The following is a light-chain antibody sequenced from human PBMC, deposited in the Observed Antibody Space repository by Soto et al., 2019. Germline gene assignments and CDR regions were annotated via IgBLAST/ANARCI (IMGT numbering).Light chain of an antibody. V-gene: IGKV1-39*01. CDR3: QQSYSTPIT. J-gene: IGKJ5*01. CDR1: QSISSY. Sequence: DIPMTQSPSSLSASVGDRVTITCRASQSISSYLNWYQQKPGKAPKLLIYAASSLQSGVPSRFSGSGSGTDLTLTISSLQPEDFATYHCQQSYSTPITFGQGTRLEIK. CDR2: AAS.